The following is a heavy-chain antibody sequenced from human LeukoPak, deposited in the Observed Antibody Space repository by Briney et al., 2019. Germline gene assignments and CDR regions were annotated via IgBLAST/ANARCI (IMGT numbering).Heavy chain of an antibody. Sequence: ASVKVSCKASGYTFTRNDINWVRQATGQGLEWMGWMNPNSGNTGYAQKFQGRVTLTRDTSTSTVYMELSSLRSEDTAVYYCARDYHGSGSLTTFDYWGQGTLVTVSS. CDR2: MNPNSGNT. J-gene: IGHJ4*02. CDR1: GYTFTRND. CDR3: ARDYHGSGSLTTFDY. D-gene: IGHD3-10*01. V-gene: IGHV1-8*01.